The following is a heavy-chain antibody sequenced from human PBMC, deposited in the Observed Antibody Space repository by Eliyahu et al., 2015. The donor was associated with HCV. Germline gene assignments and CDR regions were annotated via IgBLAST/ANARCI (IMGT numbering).Heavy chain of an antibody. Sequence: QVQLVESGGGVVQPGRSLRLSCAASXLTFSSSGMHWVRQAPGKGLEWMAVISYDGSKKYYADSVKGRFTISRDNSKNTLYLQMNSLRAEDTAVYYCAKGGAVTGTGYFDYWGQGTLVTVSS. CDR1: XLTFSSSG. D-gene: IGHD6-19*01. CDR3: AKGGAVTGTGYFDY. J-gene: IGHJ4*02. CDR2: ISYDGSKK. V-gene: IGHV3-30*18.